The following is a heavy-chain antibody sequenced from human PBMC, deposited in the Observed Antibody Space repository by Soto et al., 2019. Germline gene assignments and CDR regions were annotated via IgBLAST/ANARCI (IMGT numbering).Heavy chain of an antibody. CDR3: ARDSFMVDYRYNWKGAFDI. CDR1: GFTFSDYY. D-gene: IGHD1-20*01. CDR2: ISSSSSSYT. Sequence: GGSLRLSCAASGFTFSDYYMSWIRQAPGKGLEWVSYISSSSSSYTNYADSVKGRFTISRDNAKNSLYLQMNSLRAEDTAVYYCARDSFMVDYRYNWKGAFDIWGQGTMVTVSS. V-gene: IGHV3-11*06. J-gene: IGHJ3*02.